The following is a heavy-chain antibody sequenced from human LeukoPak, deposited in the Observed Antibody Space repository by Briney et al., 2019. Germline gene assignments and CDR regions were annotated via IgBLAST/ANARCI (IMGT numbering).Heavy chain of an antibody. CDR1: GFTFSHYA. V-gene: IGHV3-23*01. CDR2: ITRSGTNT. J-gene: IGHJ4*02. CDR3: VIWGDYDVLTGYYVPDY. Sequence: GVSLRLSCVASGFTFSHYAMSWVRQAPGKGLEWVSAITRSGTNTYYADSLKGRFTISRDNSKNTVFLQMNSLRHEDTAIYYCVIWGDYDVLTGYYVPDYWGQGTLVTVSS. D-gene: IGHD3-9*01.